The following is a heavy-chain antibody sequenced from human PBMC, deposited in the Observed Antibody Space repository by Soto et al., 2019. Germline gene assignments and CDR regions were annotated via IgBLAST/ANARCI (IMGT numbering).Heavy chain of an antibody. CDR1: GGSISSSNW. CDR3: ARAAMGGSSWPFDY. J-gene: IGHJ4*02. D-gene: IGHD6-13*01. Sequence: SETLSLTCAVSGGSISSSNWWSWVRQPPGKGLEWIGEIYHSGSTNYNPSLKSRVTISVDKSKNQFSLKLSSMTAADTAVYYCARAAMGGSSWPFDYWGQGTLVTVS. CDR2: IYHSGST. V-gene: IGHV4-4*02.